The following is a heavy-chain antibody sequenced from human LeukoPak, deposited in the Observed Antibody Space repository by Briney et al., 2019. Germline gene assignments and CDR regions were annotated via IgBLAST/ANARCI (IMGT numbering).Heavy chain of an antibody. CDR2: IYYSGTT. V-gene: IGHV4-39*01. J-gene: IGHJ1*01. CDR1: GVSISDTKW. D-gene: IGHD6-13*01. Sequence: SETLSLTCAVSGVSISDTKWWSWVRQPPGKGLEWIGSIYYSGTTHNNPTLKSRVTISVDTSKNQFSLKLSSVTAADTSVYYCARQEAAVLFFQHWGQGTLVTVSS. CDR3: ARQEAAVLFFQH.